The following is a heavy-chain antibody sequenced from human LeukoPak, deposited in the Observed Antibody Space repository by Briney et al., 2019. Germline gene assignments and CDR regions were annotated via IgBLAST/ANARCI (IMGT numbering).Heavy chain of an antibody. CDR1: GYTFTGYY. Sequence: ASVKVSCKASGYTFTGYYMHWVRQAPGQGLERMGWINPNSGGTNYAQKFQGRVTMTRDTSISTAYMELSRLRSDDTAVYYCARERYRYGQRSFDYWDQGTLVTVSS. CDR2: INPNSGGT. D-gene: IGHD5-18*01. V-gene: IGHV1-2*02. CDR3: ARERYRYGQRSFDY. J-gene: IGHJ4*02.